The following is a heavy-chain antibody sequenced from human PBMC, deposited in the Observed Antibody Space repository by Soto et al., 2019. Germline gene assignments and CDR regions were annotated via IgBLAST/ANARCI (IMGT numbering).Heavy chain of an antibody. V-gene: IGHV4-59*01. D-gene: IGHD2-21*02. Sequence: QVRLQEWGSGQVKPSETLSLTCTVSGGSISRYYWSWIRQPQGKGLEWIGYLYNAGSTIYNPSLKSRVTISVDMSQNQFSLNLNYVTAADTAVYYCARDLWGYCGTDCYPLDVWGQGTTVTVSS. CDR3: ARDLWGYCGTDCYPLDV. CDR2: LYNAGST. CDR1: GGSISRYY. J-gene: IGHJ6*02.